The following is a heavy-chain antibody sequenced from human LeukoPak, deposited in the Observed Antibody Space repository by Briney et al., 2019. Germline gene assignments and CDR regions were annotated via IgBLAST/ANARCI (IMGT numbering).Heavy chain of an antibody. Sequence: GGSLRLSCAASGFTFSSYGMHWVRQAPGKGLEWVAVIWYDGSNKYYADSVKGRFTISRDNSKNTLYLQMNSLRAEDTAVYYCAREKYSSSWYFFFQHWGQGTLVTVSS. D-gene: IGHD6-13*01. CDR1: GFTFSSYG. CDR3: AREKYSSSWYFFFQH. CDR2: IWYDGSNK. J-gene: IGHJ1*01. V-gene: IGHV3-33*01.